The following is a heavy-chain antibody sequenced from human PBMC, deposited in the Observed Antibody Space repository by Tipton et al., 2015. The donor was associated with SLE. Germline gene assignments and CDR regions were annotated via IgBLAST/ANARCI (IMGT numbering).Heavy chain of an antibody. Sequence: QSGAEVKKPGASVKVSCKASGYTFTSYGINWVRQAPGQGLEWMGWISAYNGNTKYAQKFQDRVTMTTDTPTSTAYMELRSLRSDDTAVYYCARGDYDYIWGSYRYGFDIWGQGTMVTVSS. D-gene: IGHD3-16*02. CDR2: ISAYNGNT. J-gene: IGHJ3*02. CDR3: ARGDYDYIWGSYRYGFDI. V-gene: IGHV1-18*01. CDR1: GYTFTSYG.